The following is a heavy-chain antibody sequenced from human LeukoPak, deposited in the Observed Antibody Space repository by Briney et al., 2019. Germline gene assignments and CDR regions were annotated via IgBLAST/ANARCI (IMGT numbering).Heavy chain of an antibody. CDR3: TGNYYGSGSYADFDY. D-gene: IGHD3-10*01. J-gene: IGHJ4*02. V-gene: IGHV3-73*01. CDR1: GFTFSGSA. Sequence: GGSLRLSCAASGFTFSGSALHWVRQASGKGLEWVGRIRSTANGYAPAYAASVKGRFTISRDDSKNTAYLQMDSLKTEDTAVNYCTGNYYGSGSYADFDYWGQGTLVTVSS. CDR2: IRSTANGYAP.